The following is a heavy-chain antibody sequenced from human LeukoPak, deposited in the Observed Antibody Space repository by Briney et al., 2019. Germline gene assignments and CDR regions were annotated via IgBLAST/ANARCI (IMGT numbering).Heavy chain of an antibody. CDR2: IKQEGSEK. Sequence: GESMRLSCAADGFTFSSYWMSWVSQAPGKGLEWVAYIKQEGSEKYYVDYVKGRFTISRDNAKNSLYLQMNSLRAEDTAVYYCARDVNLVVPAAIFSYYYGIDVWGQGTTVTVSS. D-gene: IGHD2-2*02. CDR1: GFTFSSYW. V-gene: IGHV3-7*01. J-gene: IGHJ6*02. CDR3: ARDVNLVVPAAIFSYYYGIDV.